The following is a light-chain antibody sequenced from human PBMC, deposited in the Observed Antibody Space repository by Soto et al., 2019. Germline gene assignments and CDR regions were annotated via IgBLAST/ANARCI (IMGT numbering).Light chain of an antibody. V-gene: IGLV4-60*02. J-gene: IGLJ2*01. CDR1: SGHSSYI. CDR2: LEGSGSY. CDR3: ETWDINTVV. Sequence: QPVLTQSSSASASLGSSVKLTCTLSSGHSSYIIAWHQQQPGKAPRYLMKLEGSGSYNKGSGVPDRFSGSSSGADRYLTISNLQFEDEADYYCETWDINTVVFGGGTKVTVL.